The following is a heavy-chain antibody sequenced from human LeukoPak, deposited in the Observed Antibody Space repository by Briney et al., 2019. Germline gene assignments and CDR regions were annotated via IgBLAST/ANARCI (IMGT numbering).Heavy chain of an antibody. D-gene: IGHD3-3*01. CDR3: AAPGASGFVGNFWSGPLDF. Sequence: GASVKVSCRASGYTFTSHTMHWVRQAPGQGLEWMGIINPSAGSTSYPQKFQGRVTMTRDTSTSTVYMELSSLRSEDTAVYYCAAPGASGFVGNFWSGPLDFWGQGTLVTVSS. J-gene: IGHJ4*02. V-gene: IGHV1-46*01. CDR1: GYTFTSHT. CDR2: INPSAGST.